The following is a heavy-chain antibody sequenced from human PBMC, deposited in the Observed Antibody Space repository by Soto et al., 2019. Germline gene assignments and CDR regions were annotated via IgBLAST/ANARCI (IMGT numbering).Heavy chain of an antibody. CDR1: GYTFTSYG. CDR2: ISAYNGNT. Sequence: GASVKVSCKASGYTFTSYGISWVRQAPGQGLEWMGWISAYNGNTNYAQKLQGRVTMTTDTSTSTAYMELRSLTSDDTAVYYCAREEVRAMVLGYGMDVWGQGTTVTVSS. V-gene: IGHV1-18*01. J-gene: IGHJ6*02. CDR3: AREEVRAMVLGYGMDV. D-gene: IGHD5-18*01.